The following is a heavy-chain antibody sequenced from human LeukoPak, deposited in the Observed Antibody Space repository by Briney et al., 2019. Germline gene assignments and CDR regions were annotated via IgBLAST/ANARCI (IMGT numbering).Heavy chain of an antibody. V-gene: IGHV5-51*01. J-gene: IGHJ4*02. D-gene: IGHD2-21*02. CDR3: ARGIVVVTANPYYFDY. CDR2: IYPGDSDT. CDR1: GYSFTSYW. Sequence: GESLKISCKGSGYSFTSYWIGWVRQMPGKGLEWMGIIYPGDSDTRYSLSFQGQVTISADKSISTAYLQWSSLKASDTAMYYCARGIVVVTANPYYFDYWGQGTLVTVSS.